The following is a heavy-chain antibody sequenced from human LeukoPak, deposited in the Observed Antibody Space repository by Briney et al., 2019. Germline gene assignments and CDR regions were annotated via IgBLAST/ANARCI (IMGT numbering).Heavy chain of an antibody. D-gene: IGHD5-18*01. CDR3: ARSRGYSYGHDFDY. Sequence: GAPVKVSCKASGGTFSSYAISWVRQAPGQGLEWMGGIIPIFGTANYAQKFQGRVTITADKSTSTAYMELSSLRSEDTAVYYCARSRGYSYGHDFDYWGQGTLVTVSS. CDR2: IIPIFGTA. J-gene: IGHJ4*02. CDR1: GGTFSSYA. V-gene: IGHV1-69*06.